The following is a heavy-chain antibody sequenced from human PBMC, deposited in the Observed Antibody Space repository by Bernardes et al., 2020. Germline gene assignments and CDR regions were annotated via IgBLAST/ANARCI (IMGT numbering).Heavy chain of an antibody. Sequence: GGSLRLSCAASGFTFNNYAMAWVRQAPGKGLEWVSVVSGSDDNILYADSVKGRFTISRDSSKNTLFLQMNSLRADDSAVYFCAKGRRSSHYSDFDFWGQGILVTVSS. CDR2: VSGSDDNI. CDR3: AKGRRSSHYSDFDF. CDR1: GFTFNNYA. V-gene: IGHV3-23*01. J-gene: IGHJ4*02. D-gene: IGHD3-22*01.